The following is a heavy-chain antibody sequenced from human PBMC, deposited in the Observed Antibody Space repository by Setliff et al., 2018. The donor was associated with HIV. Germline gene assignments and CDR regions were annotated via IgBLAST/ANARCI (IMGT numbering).Heavy chain of an antibody. D-gene: IGHD4-17*01. CDR3: ARTVNDYGDYYFDY. J-gene: IGHJ4*02. CDR2: INAGTGNT. CDR1: GYTFTSYY. Sequence: ASVKVSCKASGYTFTSYYLHWLRQAPGQRLEWMGWINAGTGNTKYSQNFQGRVTFSRDASASTAYMELSSLRSEDTAVYYCARTVNDYGDYYFDYWGQGTLVTVSS. V-gene: IGHV1-3*01.